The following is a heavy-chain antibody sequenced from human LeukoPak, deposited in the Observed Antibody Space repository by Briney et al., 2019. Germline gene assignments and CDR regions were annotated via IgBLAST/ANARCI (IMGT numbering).Heavy chain of an antibody. CDR3: ARPSGVATIFWGYWYFDL. CDR2: ISSSSSTI. CDR1: GFTFSSYS. J-gene: IGHJ2*01. D-gene: IGHD5-12*01. Sequence: PGGSLRLSCAASGFTFSSYSMNWARQAPGKGLEWVSYISSSSSTIYYADSVKGRFTISRDNAKNSLYLQMNSLRAEDTAVYYCARPSGVATIFWGYWYFDLWGRGTLVTVSS. V-gene: IGHV3-48*01.